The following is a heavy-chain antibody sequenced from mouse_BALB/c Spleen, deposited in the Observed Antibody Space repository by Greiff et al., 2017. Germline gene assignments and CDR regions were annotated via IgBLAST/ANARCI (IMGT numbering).Heavy chain of an antibody. CDR2: INSNGGST. D-gene: IGHD2-1*01. CDR1: GFTFSSYG. J-gene: IGHJ3*01. Sequence: EVKVEESGGGLVQPGGSLKLSCAASGFTFSSYGMSWVRQTPDKRLELVATINSNGGSTYYPDSAKGRFTISRDNAKNTLYLQMSSLKSEDTAMYYCARDNYGNSAYWGKGTLVTVSA. V-gene: IGHV5-6-3*01. CDR3: ARDNYGNSAY.